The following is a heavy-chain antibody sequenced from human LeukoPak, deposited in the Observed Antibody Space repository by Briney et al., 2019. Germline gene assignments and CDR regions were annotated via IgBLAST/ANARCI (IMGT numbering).Heavy chain of an antibody. CDR3: ARETLVRGVIYFDY. CDR1: GGSISSYY. V-gene: IGHV4-59*01. CDR2: IYYSGST. Sequence: SETLSLTCTVSGGSISSYYWSWIRQPPGKGLEWIGYIYYSGSTNYNPPLKSRVTISVDTSKNQFSLKLSSVTAADTAVYYCARETLVRGVIYFDYWGQGTLVTVSS. J-gene: IGHJ4*02. D-gene: IGHD3-10*01.